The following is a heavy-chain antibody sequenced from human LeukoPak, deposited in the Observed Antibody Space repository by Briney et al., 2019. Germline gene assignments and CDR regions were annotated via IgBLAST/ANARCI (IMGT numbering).Heavy chain of an antibody. J-gene: IGHJ6*02. CDR2: ISSSSSYI. CDR1: GFTFSSYS. CDR3: ARALPPLYYYDRPVGPDYGMDV. V-gene: IGHV3-21*01. Sequence: SGGSLRLSCAASGFTFSSYSMNWVRQAPGKGLEWVSSISSSSSYIYYADSVKGRFTISRDNAKNSLYLQMNSLRAADTAVYYCARALPPLYYYDRPVGPDYGMDVWGQGTPVTVSS. D-gene: IGHD3-22*01.